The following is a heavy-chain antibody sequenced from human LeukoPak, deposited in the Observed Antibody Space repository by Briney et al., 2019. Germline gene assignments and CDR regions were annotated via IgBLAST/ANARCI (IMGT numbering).Heavy chain of an antibody. Sequence: GGSLRLSCAASGFTFDDYAMHWVRQAPGKGLEWVSGISWNSGSIGYADSVKGRFTISRDNAKSSLYLQMNSLRAEDTALYYCAKDSRYYDSSGYYYSYFDYWGQGTLVTVSS. D-gene: IGHD3-22*01. J-gene: IGHJ4*02. CDR2: ISWNSGSI. V-gene: IGHV3-9*01. CDR1: GFTFDDYA. CDR3: AKDSRYYDSSGYYYSYFDY.